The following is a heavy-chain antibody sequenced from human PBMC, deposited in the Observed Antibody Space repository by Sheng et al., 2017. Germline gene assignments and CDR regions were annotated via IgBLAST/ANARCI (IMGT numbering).Heavy chain of an antibody. CDR2: IRYDGSNK. CDR3: AKDAIQWFRELLGLGYYYYYMDV. V-gene: IGHV3-30*02. J-gene: IGHJ6*03. CDR1: GFTFSSYG. Sequence: QVQLVESGGGVVQPGGSLRLSCAASGFTFSSYGMHWVRQAPGKGLEWVAFIRYDGSNKYYADSVKGRFTISRDNSKNTLYLQMNSLRAEDTAVYYCAKDAIQWFRELLGLGYYYYYMDVWGKGTTVTVSS. D-gene: IGHD3-10*01.